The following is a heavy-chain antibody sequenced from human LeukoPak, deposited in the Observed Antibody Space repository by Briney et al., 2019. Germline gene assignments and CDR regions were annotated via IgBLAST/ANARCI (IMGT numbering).Heavy chain of an antibody. V-gene: IGHV1-69*02. J-gene: IGHJ3*02. D-gene: IGHD3-22*01. Sequence: ASVKVSCKASGGTFSSYTISWVRQAPGQGLEWMGRIIPILGIANYAQKFQGRVTITADKSTSTAYMELSSLRSEDTAVYYCARANYYDSSGYYYDVAFDIWGQGTMVTVSS. CDR3: ARANYYDSSGYYYDVAFDI. CDR1: GGTFSSYT. CDR2: IIPILGIA.